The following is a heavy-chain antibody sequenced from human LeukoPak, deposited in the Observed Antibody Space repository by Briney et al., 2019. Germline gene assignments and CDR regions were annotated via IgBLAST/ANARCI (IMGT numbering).Heavy chain of an antibody. Sequence: GGSLRLSCAASGFTFSSYAMHWVRQPPGKGLEWVAVISYDGSNKYYVDSVKGRITISRDNSKNTLYLQMNSLRAEDTAVYYCAREGNYYDMDVWGQGTTVTVSS. CDR1: GFTFSSYA. J-gene: IGHJ6*02. V-gene: IGHV3-30*14. CDR3: AREGNYYDMDV. CDR2: ISYDGSNK.